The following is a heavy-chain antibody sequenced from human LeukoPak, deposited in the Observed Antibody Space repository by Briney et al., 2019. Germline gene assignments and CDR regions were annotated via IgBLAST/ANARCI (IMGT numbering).Heavy chain of an antibody. D-gene: IGHD6-13*01. CDR3: ARDNSHSRIYSTRGNAFDI. V-gene: IGHV3-30-3*01. CDR2: ISSDGNNK. CDR1: GFTFSSFP. Sequence: GGSLRLSCAASGFTFSSFPMHWVRQAPGKGLEWVAVISSDGNNKHYADSVKGRFTISRDNSKNTLYLPMNSLRVEDTAVYYCARDNSHSRIYSTRGNAFDIWGQGTMVTVSS. J-gene: IGHJ3*02.